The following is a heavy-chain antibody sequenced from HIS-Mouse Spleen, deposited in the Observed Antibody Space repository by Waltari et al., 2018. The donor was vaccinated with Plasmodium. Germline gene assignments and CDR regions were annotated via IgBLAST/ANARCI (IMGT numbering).Heavy chain of an antibody. CDR3: ARVPYYYDSSGYGMGWFDP. J-gene: IGHJ5*02. Sequence: QLQLQESGPGLVKPSETLSLTCTVSGGSISSSSYYWGWISPPPGKGREWIGSIYYSGSTYYNPSLKSRVTISVDTSKNQFSLKLSSVTAADTAVYYCARVPYYYDSSGYGMGWFDPWGQGTLVTVSS. V-gene: IGHV4-39*07. CDR1: GGSISSSSYY. CDR2: IYYSGST. D-gene: IGHD3-22*01.